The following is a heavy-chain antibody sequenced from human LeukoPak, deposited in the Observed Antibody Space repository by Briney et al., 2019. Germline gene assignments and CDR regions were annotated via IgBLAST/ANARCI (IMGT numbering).Heavy chain of an antibody. J-gene: IGHJ6*03. CDR1: GFTFDDYG. D-gene: IGHD3-10*01. V-gene: IGHV3-20*04. Sequence: PGGSLRLSCAASGFTFDDYGMSWVRQAPGKGLEWVSGINWNGGSTGYADSVKGRFTISRDNAKNSLYLQMNSLRAEDTAVYYCARERITMVRGVIEIYYYYYMDVWGKGTTVTISS. CDR3: ARERITMVRGVIEIYYYYYMDV. CDR2: INWNGGST.